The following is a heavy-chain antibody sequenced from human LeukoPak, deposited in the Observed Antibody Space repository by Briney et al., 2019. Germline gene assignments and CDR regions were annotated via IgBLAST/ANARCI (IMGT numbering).Heavy chain of an antibody. V-gene: IGHV4-39*01. CDR2: IYYSGST. J-gene: IGHJ1*01. Sequence: KTSETLSLTCTVSGGSISSSSYYWGWIRQPPGKGLEWIGSIYYSGSTYYNPSLKSRVTISVDTSKNQFSLKVSSVTAADTAVYYCARQYSSSWYKLGYFQHWGQGTLVTVSS. CDR1: GGSISSSSYY. D-gene: IGHD6-13*01. CDR3: ARQYSSSWYKLGYFQH.